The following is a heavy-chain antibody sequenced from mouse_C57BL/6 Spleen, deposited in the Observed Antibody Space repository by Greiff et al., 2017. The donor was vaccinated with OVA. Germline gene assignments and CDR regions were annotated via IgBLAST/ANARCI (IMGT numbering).Heavy chain of an antibody. Sequence: VKLQESGPELVKPGASVKISCKASGYAFSSSWMNWVKQRPGQGLEWIGRIYPGDGDTNYNGKFKGKATLTADKSSSTANMQLSSLTSEDSAVYFCARPYGKDAMDYWGKGTSVTVSS. D-gene: IGHD2-10*02. CDR3: ARPYGKDAMDY. V-gene: IGHV1-82*01. CDR1: GYAFSSSW. CDR2: IYPGDGDT. J-gene: IGHJ4*01.